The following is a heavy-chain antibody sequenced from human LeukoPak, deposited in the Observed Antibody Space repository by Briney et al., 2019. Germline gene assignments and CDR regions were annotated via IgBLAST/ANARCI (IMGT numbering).Heavy chain of an antibody. V-gene: IGHV1-18*01. D-gene: IGHD3-10*01. CDR1: GYTYTSYG. Sequence: ASVKVSCKASGYTYTSYGISWVRQAPGQGLEWMGWISAYNGNTNYAQKLQGRVTMTTDTSTSTAYMELRSLRSDDTAVYYCASPRPGVRGVSTYLAYWGQGTLVTVSS. CDR3: ASPRPGVRGVSTYLAY. CDR2: ISAYNGNT. J-gene: IGHJ4*02.